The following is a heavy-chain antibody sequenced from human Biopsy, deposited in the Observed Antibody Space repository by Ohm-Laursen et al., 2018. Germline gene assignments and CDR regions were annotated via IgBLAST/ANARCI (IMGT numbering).Heavy chain of an antibody. CDR3: ARDTRWSPYSMDV. D-gene: IGHD4-23*01. CDR1: GFPFSDYY. V-gene: IGHV3-11*01. J-gene: IGHJ6*02. CDR2: ISSGGTTI. Sequence: SLRLSCAASGFPFSDYYMRWIRQAPGKGLEWVSYISSGGTTIYYADSMKGRVTISRDNAKNSLYLQMHSLRAEDTAVYYCARDTRWSPYSMDVWGQGTTVTVSS.